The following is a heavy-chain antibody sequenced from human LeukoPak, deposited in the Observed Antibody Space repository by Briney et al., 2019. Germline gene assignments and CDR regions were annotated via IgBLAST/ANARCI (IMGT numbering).Heavy chain of an antibody. CDR1: GYTLTELS. J-gene: IGHJ4*02. CDR3: ATGEYYSDATTRSGMKFDY. CDR2: FDPEVGKT. Sequence: ASVKVSCKVSGYTLTELSMYWVRQAPGKGLEWMGGFDPEVGKTIYAQRFQGRVTMTEDTSTDTAYMELSSLRSEDTAAYYCATGEYYSDATTRSGMKFDYWGQGTLVTVSS. D-gene: IGHD2/OR15-2a*01. V-gene: IGHV1-24*01.